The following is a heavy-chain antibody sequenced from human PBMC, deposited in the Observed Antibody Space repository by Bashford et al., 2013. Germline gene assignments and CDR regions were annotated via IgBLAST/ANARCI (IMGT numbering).Heavy chain of an antibody. CDR1: GGSISSYY. D-gene: IGHD3-22*01. Sequence: SETLSLTCTVSGGSISSYYWSWIRQPPGKGLEWIGYIYYSGSTNYNPSLKSRVTISIDTSKNQFSLKLSSVTAADTAVYYCARGPWYDSSGRHIDYWGQGTLVTVSS. J-gene: IGHJ4*02. CDR2: IYYSGST. CDR3: ARGPWYDSSGRHIDY. V-gene: IGHV4-59*01.